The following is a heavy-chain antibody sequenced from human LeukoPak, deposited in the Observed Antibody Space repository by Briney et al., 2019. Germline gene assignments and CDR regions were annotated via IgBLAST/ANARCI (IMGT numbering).Heavy chain of an antibody. CDR1: GFTFSRYV. CDR3: AKDLESP. J-gene: IGHJ5*02. V-gene: IGHV3-23*01. CDR2: INGSGDNT. Sequence: PGGSLRLSCAASGFTFSRYVMTWVRQAPGKGLEWVSAINGSGDNTYYADSVKGRITISRDNSKNTLYLQMNSLRAEDTAVYYCAKDLESPWGQGTLVTVSS.